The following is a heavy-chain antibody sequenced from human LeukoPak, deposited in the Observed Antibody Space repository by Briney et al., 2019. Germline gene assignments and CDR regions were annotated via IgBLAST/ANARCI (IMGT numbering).Heavy chain of an antibody. Sequence: SEALSLTCAVYGGSFSGYYWSWIRQPPGKGLEWIGEINHSGSTNYNPSLKSRVTISVDTSKNQFSLNLRSVTAADTAVYYCARGRYSFAYWGQGTLVTVSS. J-gene: IGHJ4*02. D-gene: IGHD5-18*01. V-gene: IGHV4-34*01. CDR1: GGSFSGYY. CDR2: INHSGST. CDR3: ARGRYSFAY.